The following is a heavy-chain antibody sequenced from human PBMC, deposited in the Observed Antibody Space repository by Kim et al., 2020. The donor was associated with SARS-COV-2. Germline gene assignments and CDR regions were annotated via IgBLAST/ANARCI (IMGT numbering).Heavy chain of an antibody. D-gene: IGHD1-26*01. CDR3: AGTRYSGNYLDM. CDR2: SNSDGSST. CDR1: GFTFSTYW. Sequence: GGSLRLSCVASGFTFSTYWMHWVLQAPGKGLVWVSRSNSDGSSTSYADSVKGRFTISRDNAKNTLYLQMNSLRVDDMAVYFCAGTRYSGNYLDMWGQGTLVTVSS. V-gene: IGHV3-74*01. J-gene: IGHJ3*02.